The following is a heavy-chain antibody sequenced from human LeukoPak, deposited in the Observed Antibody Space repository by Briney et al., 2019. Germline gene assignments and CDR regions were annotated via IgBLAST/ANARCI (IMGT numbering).Heavy chain of an antibody. CDR1: GFTFSSYA. CDR3: ARRRDSAFDY. V-gene: IGHV3-23*01. Sequence: GGSLRLSCAASGFTFSSYAMSWVRRAPGKGLEWVSSTSGSGDNTYYADSVKGRVTISRDNSKNTLYLQMNSLRAEDTAVYYCARRRDSAFDYWGQGTLVTVSS. CDR2: TSGSGDNT. J-gene: IGHJ4*02. D-gene: IGHD4-11*01.